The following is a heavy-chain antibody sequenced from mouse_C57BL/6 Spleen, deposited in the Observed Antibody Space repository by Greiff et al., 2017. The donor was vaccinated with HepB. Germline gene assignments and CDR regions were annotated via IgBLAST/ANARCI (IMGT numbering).Heavy chain of an antibody. D-gene: IGHD2-12*01. CDR2: IDPSDSYT. V-gene: IGHV1-50*01. Sequence: VKLQQPGAELVKPGASVKLSCKASGYTFTSYWMQWVKQRPGQGLEWIGEIDPSDSYTNYNQKFKGKATLTVDTSSSTAYMQLSSLTSEDSAVYFCARGYSYAYWGQGTLVTVSA. CDR1: GYTFTSYW. CDR3: ARGYSYAY. J-gene: IGHJ3*01.